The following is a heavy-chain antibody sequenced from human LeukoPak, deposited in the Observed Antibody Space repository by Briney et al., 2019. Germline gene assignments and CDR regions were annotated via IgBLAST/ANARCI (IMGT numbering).Heavy chain of an antibody. Sequence: SETLSLTCAVYGGSFSGYYWSWIRQPPGKGLEWIGEINHSGSTNYNPSLKSRVTISVDTSKNQFSLKLSSVTAVDTAVYYCARVYDFWSGYYPEDYYGMDVWGQGTTVTVSS. D-gene: IGHD3-3*01. V-gene: IGHV4-34*01. CDR3: ARVYDFWSGYYPEDYYGMDV. J-gene: IGHJ6*02. CDR2: INHSGST. CDR1: GGSFSGYY.